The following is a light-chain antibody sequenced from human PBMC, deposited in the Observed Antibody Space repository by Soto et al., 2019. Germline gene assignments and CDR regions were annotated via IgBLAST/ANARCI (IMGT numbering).Light chain of an antibody. CDR3: AAWDDSLNGYV. V-gene: IGLV1-44*01. CDR2: NNN. CDR1: SSNIGTNA. Sequence: QSVLTQPPSAPGTPGQRVTISCSGGSSNIGTNAVNWYQQLPGTAPKLLIYNNNQRTSGVPDRFSGSKSGTSASLAISGLQSEDEADYYCAAWDDSLNGYVFGTGTKVTVL. J-gene: IGLJ1*01.